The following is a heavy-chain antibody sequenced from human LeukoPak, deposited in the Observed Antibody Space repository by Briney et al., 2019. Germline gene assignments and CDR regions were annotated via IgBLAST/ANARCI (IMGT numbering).Heavy chain of an antibody. V-gene: IGHV4-61*02. CDR3: ARGRDMLDYYYYYYMDV. CDR2: IYTSGST. J-gene: IGHJ6*03. D-gene: IGHD2-15*01. CDR1: GGSISSGSYY. Sequence: KASETLSLTCTVSGGSISSGSYYWSWFRQPAGKGLEWIGRIYTSGSTNYNPSLKSRVTISVDTSKNQFSLKLSSVTAADTAVYYCARGRDMLDYYYYYYMDVWGKGTTVTVSS.